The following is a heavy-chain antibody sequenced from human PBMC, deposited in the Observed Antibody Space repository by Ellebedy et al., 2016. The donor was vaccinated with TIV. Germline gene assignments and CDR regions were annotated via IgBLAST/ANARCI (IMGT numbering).Heavy chain of an antibody. CDR3: ARGPREYYYDSSGYYRSFDY. J-gene: IGHJ4*02. CDR1: RYTFTGYY. D-gene: IGHD3-22*01. CDR2: INPNSGGT. Sequence: ASVKVSXKASRYTFTGYYMHWVRQAPGQGLEWMGWINPNSGGTNYAQKFQGRVTMTRDTSISTAYMELSRLRSDDTAVYYCARGPREYYYDSSGYYRSFDYWGQGTLVTVSS. V-gene: IGHV1-2*02.